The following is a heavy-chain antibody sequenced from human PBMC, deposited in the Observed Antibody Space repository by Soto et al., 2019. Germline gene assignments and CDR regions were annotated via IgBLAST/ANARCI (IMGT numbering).Heavy chain of an antibody. V-gene: IGHV4-59*08. CDR1: GGSISSYY. CDR3: ARRNYYYYMDV. Sequence: SETLSLTCTVSGGSISSYYWSWIRQPPGKGLEWIGYIYYSGSTNYNPSLKSRVTISVDTSKNQFSLKLSSVTASDTAVYYCARRNYYYYMDVWGKGTTVTVSS. J-gene: IGHJ6*03. CDR2: IYYSGST.